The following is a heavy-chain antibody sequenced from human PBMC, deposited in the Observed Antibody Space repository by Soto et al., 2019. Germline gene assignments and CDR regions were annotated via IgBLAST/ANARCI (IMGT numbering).Heavy chain of an antibody. CDR1: GGSFSGYI. CDR3: ARGLITGSSYSGGCYYFDS. V-gene: IGHV4-34*01. CDR2: INHSGST. J-gene: IGHJ4*02. Sequence: QVQLQQWGAGLLKPSETLSLTCAVHGGSFSGYIWTWIRQPPGKGLQWIGQINHSGSTYYNPSLKSRVSISVHTSYDQFSLELSSVTAADTAVYYCARGLITGSSYSGGCYYFDSWGQGTLVTVSS. D-gene: IGHD1-26*01.